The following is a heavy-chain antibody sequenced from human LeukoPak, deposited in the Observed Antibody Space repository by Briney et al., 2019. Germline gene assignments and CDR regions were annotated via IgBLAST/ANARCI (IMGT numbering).Heavy chain of an antibody. CDR2: ISSSSSYI. CDR1: GFTFSSYS. J-gene: IGHJ4*02. Sequence: GGSLRLSCAASGFTFSSYSMNWVRQAPGKGLEWVSSISSSSSYIYYADSVKGRFTISRDNSKNTLYLQMNSLRAEDTAVYYCAKPGGVVSLDYWGQGTLVTVSS. V-gene: IGHV3-21*01. CDR3: AKPGGVVSLDY. D-gene: IGHD2-2*01.